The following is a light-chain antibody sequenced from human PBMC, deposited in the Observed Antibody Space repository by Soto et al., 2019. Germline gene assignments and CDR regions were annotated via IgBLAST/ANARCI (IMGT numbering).Light chain of an antibody. CDR3: QQGYSSPAT. Sequence: AIQMTQSPSSLSASVGDRVTMPCRSSQGIRIDLGWYQQKPGKAPKLLIYAASTLQTGVPSRFNGSGSGTDFTLTVNSLQAEDFATYYCQQGYSSPATFGQGTRLEIK. CDR2: AAS. V-gene: IGKV1-6*01. J-gene: IGKJ5*01. CDR1: QGIRID.